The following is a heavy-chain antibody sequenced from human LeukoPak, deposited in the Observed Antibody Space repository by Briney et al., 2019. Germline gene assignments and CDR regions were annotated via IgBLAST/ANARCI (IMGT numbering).Heavy chain of an antibody. V-gene: IGHV1-69*05. CDR3: ARARITIFGVVRPFDY. CDR2: IIPIFGTA. D-gene: IGHD3-3*01. Sequence: SVKVSCKASGGTFSSYAISWVRQAPGQGLEWMGGIIPIFGTANYAQKFQGRVTITRDTSASTAYMELSSLRSEDTAVYYCARARITIFGVVRPFDYWGQGTLVTVSS. CDR1: GGTFSSYA. J-gene: IGHJ4*02.